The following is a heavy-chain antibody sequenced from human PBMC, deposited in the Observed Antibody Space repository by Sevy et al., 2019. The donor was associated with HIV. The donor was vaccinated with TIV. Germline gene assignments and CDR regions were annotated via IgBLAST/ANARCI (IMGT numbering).Heavy chain of an antibody. J-gene: IGHJ4*02. CDR3: ARDNWNYDRAFDY. D-gene: IGHD1-7*01. Sequence: GGSLRLSCAASGFTFSNYDMRWVRQAPGKGLQWVAVIWSDGRNKYYADSVKGRFTISRDNSKNTLYLQMNSLRAEDTAVYYCARDNWNYDRAFDYWGQGSLVTVSS. CDR2: IWSDGRNK. CDR1: GFTFSNYD. V-gene: IGHV3-33*01.